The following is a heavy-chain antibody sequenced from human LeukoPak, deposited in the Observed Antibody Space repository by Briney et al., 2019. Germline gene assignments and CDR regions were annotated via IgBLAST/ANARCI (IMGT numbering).Heavy chain of an antibody. V-gene: IGHV3-7*01. CDR1: GFTFSSYW. D-gene: IGHD1-26*01. Sequence: GGSLRLSCAASGFTFSSYWMSWVRQAPGKGLEWVANIKQDGSEKYYVDSVKGRFTISRDNAKNSLYLQMNSLRAEDTAVYYCARVGTWEFDYYYYGMDVWGQGTTVTVSS. CDR3: ARVGTWEFDYYYYGMDV. CDR2: IKQDGSEK. J-gene: IGHJ6*02.